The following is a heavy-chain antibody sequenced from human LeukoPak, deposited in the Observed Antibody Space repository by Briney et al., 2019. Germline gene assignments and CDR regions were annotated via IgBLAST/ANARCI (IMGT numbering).Heavy chain of an antibody. CDR3: ARGAAAGTFDY. V-gene: IGHV3-7*01. CDR2: IKQDGSEK. J-gene: IGHJ4*02. Sequence: PGGSLRLSCAASGFTFSSYWMSLVRQAPGKGLEWVANIKQDGSEKYYVDSVKGRFTISRDNAKNSLYLQMNSLRAEDTAVYYCARGAAAGTFDYWGQGTLVTVSS. D-gene: IGHD6-13*01. CDR1: GFTFSSYW.